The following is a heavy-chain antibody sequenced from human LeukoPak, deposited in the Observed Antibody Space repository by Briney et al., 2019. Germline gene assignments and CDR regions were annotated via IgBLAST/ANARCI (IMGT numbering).Heavy chain of an antibody. CDR3: ARSGTAMVKPFDY. Sequence: PGGSLRLSCAASGFTFSNYWMHWVRQAPGKGLVWVSRINSDGINTSYADSVKGRFTISRDNAKNTLNLQMNSLRAEDTAVYYCARSGTAMVKPFDYWGQGTLVTVSS. CDR1: GFTFSNYW. V-gene: IGHV3-74*01. D-gene: IGHD5-18*01. J-gene: IGHJ4*02. CDR2: INSDGINT.